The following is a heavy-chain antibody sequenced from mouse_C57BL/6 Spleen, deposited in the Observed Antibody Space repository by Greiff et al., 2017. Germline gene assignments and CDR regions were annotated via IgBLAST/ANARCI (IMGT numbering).Heavy chain of an antibody. CDR3: ARWGDSSGFDY. V-gene: IGHV1-52*01. CDR2: IDPSDSET. D-gene: IGHD3-2*02. CDR1: GYTFTSYW. Sequence: VQLQQSGAELVRPGSSVKLSCKASGYTFTSYWMHWVKQRPIQGLEWIGNIDPSDSETHYNQKFKDKATLTVDKSSSTAYMQLSSLTSEDSAVYYCARWGDSSGFDYWGQGTTLTVSS. J-gene: IGHJ2*01.